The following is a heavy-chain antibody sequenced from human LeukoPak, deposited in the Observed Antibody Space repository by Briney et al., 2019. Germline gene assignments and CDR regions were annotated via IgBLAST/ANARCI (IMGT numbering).Heavy chain of an antibody. V-gene: IGHV3-21*01. D-gene: IGHD4-17*01. CDR3: AKRRLDYGDSHLDY. CDR2: ISSSSSYI. J-gene: IGHJ4*02. Sequence: GGSLRLSCAASGFTFSSYSMNWVRQAPGKGLEWVSSISSSSSYIYYADSVEGRFTISRDNAKNSLYLQMNSLRAEDTAVYYCAKRRLDYGDSHLDYWGQGTLVTVSS. CDR1: GFTFSSYS.